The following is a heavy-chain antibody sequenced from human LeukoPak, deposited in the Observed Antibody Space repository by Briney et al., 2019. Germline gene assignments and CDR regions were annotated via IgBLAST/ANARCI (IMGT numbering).Heavy chain of an antibody. Sequence: GGSLRLSCAASGFTFSTYSMNWVRQAPGKGLVWVSRINSDGSSTSYADSVKGRFTISRDNAKNTLYLQMNSLRAEDTAVYYCARGIVAPNYYYYGMDVWGQGTTVTVSS. CDR1: GFTFSTYS. CDR2: INSDGSST. V-gene: IGHV3-74*01. D-gene: IGHD2-2*01. CDR3: ARGIVAPNYYYYGMDV. J-gene: IGHJ6*02.